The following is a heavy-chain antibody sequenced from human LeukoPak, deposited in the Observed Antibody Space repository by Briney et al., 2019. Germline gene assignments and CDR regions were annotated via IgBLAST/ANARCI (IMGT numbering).Heavy chain of an antibody. V-gene: IGHV3-74*01. D-gene: IGHD3-10*01. J-gene: IGHJ4*01. CDR3: GRDAVLGSGSIDY. CDR2: IRGDGGET. Sequence: GGSLRLSCAASGFTFTNHWMHWVRQVPGEGLAWISRIRGDGGETNYADSVGGRFTTSRDNAKNLLYLQMDSLGAEDTAVYYCGRDAVLGSGSIDYWGHGVLVAVSS. CDR1: GFTFTNHW.